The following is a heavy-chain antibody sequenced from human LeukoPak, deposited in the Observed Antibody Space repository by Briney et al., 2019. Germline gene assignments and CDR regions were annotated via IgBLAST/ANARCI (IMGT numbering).Heavy chain of an antibody. J-gene: IGHJ3*02. CDR1: GFTVSSNY. Sequence: GGSLRLSCAASGFTVSSNYMSWVRQAPGKGLEWVSVIYSGGSTYYADSVKGRFTISRDNSKNTLYLQMNSLRAEDTAVYYCARAAHYYGSDAFDIWGQGTMVTVSS. D-gene: IGHD3-10*01. CDR2: IYSGGST. CDR3: ARAAHYYGSDAFDI. V-gene: IGHV3-66*01.